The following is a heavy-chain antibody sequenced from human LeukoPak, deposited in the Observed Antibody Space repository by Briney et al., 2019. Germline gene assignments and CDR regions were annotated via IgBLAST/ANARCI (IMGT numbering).Heavy chain of an antibody. J-gene: IGHJ4*02. D-gene: IGHD3-22*01. Sequence: GASVKVSCKASGYTFTSYGISWVRQAPGQGLEWMGWISAYNGNTNYAQKLQGRGTMTTDTSTSTAYMELRSLRSDDTAVYYCARDDHTDYYDSSGSYFDYWGQGTLVTVSS. CDR3: ARDDHTDYYDSSGSYFDY. V-gene: IGHV1-18*01. CDR1: GYTFTSYG. CDR2: ISAYNGNT.